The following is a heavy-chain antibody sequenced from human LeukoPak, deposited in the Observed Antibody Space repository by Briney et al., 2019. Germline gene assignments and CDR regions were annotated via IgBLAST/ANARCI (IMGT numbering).Heavy chain of an antibody. D-gene: IGHD3-3*01. CDR1: GFTFSSYG. J-gene: IGHJ6*02. Sequence: PGGSLRLSCAASGFTFSSYGMHWVRQAPGKGLEWVAVISYDGSNKYYADSVKGRFTISRDNSKNTLYLQMNSLRAEDTAVYYCAKEQDYDFWSGSKMDYYGMDVWGQGTTVTVSS. V-gene: IGHV3-30*18. CDR2: ISYDGSNK. CDR3: AKEQDYDFWSGSKMDYYGMDV.